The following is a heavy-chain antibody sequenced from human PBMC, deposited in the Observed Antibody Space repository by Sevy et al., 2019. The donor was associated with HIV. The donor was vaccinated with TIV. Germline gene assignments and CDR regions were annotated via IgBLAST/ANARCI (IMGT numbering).Heavy chain of an antibody. CDR2: IYYSGST. D-gene: IGHD1-7*01. CDR1: GGSISSSSYY. CDR3: ARQAGWNLEISVRISSKYYFDY. V-gene: IGHV4-39*01. J-gene: IGHJ4*02. Sequence: SETLSLTCTVSGGSISSSSYYWGWIRQPPGKGLEWIGSIYYSGSTYYNPSLKSRVTISVDTSKNQFSLKLSSVTAADTAVYYCARQAGWNLEISVRISSKYYFDYWGQGTLVTVSS.